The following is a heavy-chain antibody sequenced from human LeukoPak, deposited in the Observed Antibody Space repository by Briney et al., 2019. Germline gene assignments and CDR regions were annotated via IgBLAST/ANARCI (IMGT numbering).Heavy chain of an antibody. CDR2: IIPIFGIA. CDR1: GGTFSSYA. CDR3: ARPSFGNYGMDV. J-gene: IGHJ6*02. V-gene: IGHV1-69*04. D-gene: IGHD3-10*01. Sequence: LVKVSCKASGGTFSSYAISWVRQAPGQGLEWMGRIIPIFGIANYAQKFQGRVTITADKSTSTAYMELSSLRSEDTAVYYCARPSFGNYGMDVWGQGTTVTVSS.